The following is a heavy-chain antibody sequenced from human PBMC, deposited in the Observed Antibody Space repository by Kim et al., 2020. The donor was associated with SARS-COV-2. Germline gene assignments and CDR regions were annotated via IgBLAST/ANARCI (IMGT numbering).Heavy chain of an antibody. CDR3: ARSLSGSYRAHYAFNI. J-gene: IGHJ3*02. Sequence: SVKGRFTISRDNSKNTLYLQMNSLRAEDTAVYYCARSLSGSYRAHYAFNIWGQGTMVTVSS. D-gene: IGHD1-26*01. V-gene: IGHV3-30*07.